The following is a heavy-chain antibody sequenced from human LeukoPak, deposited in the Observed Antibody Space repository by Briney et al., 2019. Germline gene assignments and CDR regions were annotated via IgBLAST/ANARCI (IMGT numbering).Heavy chain of an antibody. V-gene: IGHV3-20*04. Sequence: GGSLRLSCARCGCTLYEQRMSGVGQAPGKGLEWVSGINWNGGSTGYADSVKGRFTISRDNAKNSLYLQMNSLRAEDTALYYCGRAGRDGYNPMIYWGQGTLVTVSS. CDR3: GRAGRDGYNPMIY. CDR2: INWNGGST. D-gene: IGHD5-24*01. J-gene: IGHJ4*02. CDR1: GCTLYEQR.